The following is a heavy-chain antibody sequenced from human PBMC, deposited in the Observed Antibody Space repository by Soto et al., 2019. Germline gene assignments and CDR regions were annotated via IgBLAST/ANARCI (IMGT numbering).Heavy chain of an antibody. CDR2: IYNSGST. CDR1: GGSISSGGYY. Sequence: QVQLQESGPGLVKASQTLSLTCTVSGGSISSGGYYWSWIRQHPGKGLEWIGYIYNSGSTYYNPSLXRXFTISADTSKNQFSLKLSSVTAADTAVYYCARDPAPWGQGTLVTVSS. V-gene: IGHV4-31*03. J-gene: IGHJ5*02. CDR3: ARDPAP.